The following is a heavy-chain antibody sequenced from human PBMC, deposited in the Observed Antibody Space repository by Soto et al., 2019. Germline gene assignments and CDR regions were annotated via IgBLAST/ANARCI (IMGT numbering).Heavy chain of an antibody. CDR1: GGSISRGGYS. D-gene: IGHD6-13*01. CDR2: IYHSGST. J-gene: IGHJ5*02. CDR3: ARAKAPLYSSSWYWFDP. Sequence: LSLTCAVSGGSISRGGYSWSWIRQPPGKGLEWIGYIYHSGSTYYNPSLKSRVTMSVDTSKNQFSLKLSSVTAADTAVYYCARAKAPLYSSSWYWFDPWGQGTLVTVSS. V-gene: IGHV4-30-2*01.